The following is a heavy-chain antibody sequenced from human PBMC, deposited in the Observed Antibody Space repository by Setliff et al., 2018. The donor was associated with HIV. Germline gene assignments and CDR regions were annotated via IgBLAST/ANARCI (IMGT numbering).Heavy chain of an antibody. CDR3: AIRRETIVVVIGIPNWYFDL. V-gene: IGHV4-38-2*01. J-gene: IGHJ2*01. CDR1: GYSISSGDY. CDR2: IYHSGST. D-gene: IGHD2-21*01. Sequence: SETLSLTCAVSGYSISSGDYWGWIRQPPGKGLEWIGTIYHSGSTYYNPSFKSRVTISVDTSKNQFSLRLSSVTAADSAVYYCAIRRETIVVVIGIPNWYFDLWGRGTLVTVAS.